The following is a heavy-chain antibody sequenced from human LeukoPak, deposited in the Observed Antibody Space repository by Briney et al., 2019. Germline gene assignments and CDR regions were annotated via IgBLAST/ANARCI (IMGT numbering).Heavy chain of an antibody. CDR2: IYTSGST. J-gene: IGHJ5*02. CDR3: ARGPYIVVVPAANSWFDP. D-gene: IGHD2-2*01. Sequence: QTLSLTCTVSGGSISSGSYYWSWIRQPAGKGLEWIGRIYTSGSTNYNPSLKSRVTISVDTSKNQFSLKLSSVTAADTAVYYCARGPYIVVVPAANSWFDPWGQGTLVTVSS. CDR1: GGSISSGSYY. V-gene: IGHV4-61*02.